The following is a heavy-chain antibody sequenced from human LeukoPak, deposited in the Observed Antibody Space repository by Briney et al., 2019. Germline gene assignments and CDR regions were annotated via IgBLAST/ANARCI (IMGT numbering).Heavy chain of an antibody. J-gene: IGHJ4*02. V-gene: IGHV3-66*01. CDR3: ARGHNFGRLHPFDY. CDR1: GFTVSSNY. D-gene: IGHD3-9*01. Sequence: GGSLRLSCAASGFTVSSNYMSWVRQAPGKGLEWVSVIYSGGSTYYADSVRGRFTISRDNSKNTLYLQMNSLRAEDTAVYYCARGHNFGRLHPFDYWGQGTLVTVSS. CDR2: IYSGGST.